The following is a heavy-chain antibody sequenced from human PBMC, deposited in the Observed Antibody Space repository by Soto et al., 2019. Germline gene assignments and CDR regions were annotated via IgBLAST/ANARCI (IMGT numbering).Heavy chain of an antibody. D-gene: IGHD3-16*01. CDR3: ARDETQTFRSYVYYYGVDV. CDR1: GFTFRSYW. J-gene: IGHJ6*02. Sequence: GSLRLSCAVSGFTFRSYWMHWVRQAPGRGLVWVSRINSDGSSTSYADSVKGRFTISRDNAKNTLYLQMNSLRVEDTAVYYCARDETQTFRSYVYYYGVDVWGQGTTVTVS. V-gene: IGHV3-74*01. CDR2: INSDGSST.